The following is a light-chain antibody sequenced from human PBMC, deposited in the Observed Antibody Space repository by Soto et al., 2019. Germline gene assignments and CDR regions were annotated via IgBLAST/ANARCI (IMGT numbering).Light chain of an antibody. CDR2: NAS. CDR3: HRYYDNWT. Sequence: DIQMTQSPSTLSASVGDRVTITCRASQSISSWLAWYQQKPGKAPKLLIYNASTLQRRVSSRFSGSGSGTEFALAISRLQPDDCSADYCHRYYDNWTFGLGTQV. CDR1: QSISSW. V-gene: IGKV1-5*03. J-gene: IGKJ1*01.